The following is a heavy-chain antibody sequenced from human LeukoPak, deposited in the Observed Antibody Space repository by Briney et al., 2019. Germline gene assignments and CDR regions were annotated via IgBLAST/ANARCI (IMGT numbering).Heavy chain of an antibody. D-gene: IGHD3-16*01. Sequence: GGSLRLSCAASGFTFSTYAMNWVRQAPGKGLEWVSFIVGSGITKYYADSVKGRFTISRDNAKNSLYLQMNSLRDDDTAVYYCAREDWGCDYWGQGTLVTVSS. CDR3: AREDWGCDY. V-gene: IGHV3-48*02. CDR2: IVGSGITK. CDR1: GFTFSTYA. J-gene: IGHJ4*02.